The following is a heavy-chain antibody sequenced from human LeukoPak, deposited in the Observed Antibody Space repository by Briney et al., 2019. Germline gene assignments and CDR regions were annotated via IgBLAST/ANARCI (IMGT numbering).Heavy chain of an antibody. D-gene: IGHD3-16*01. V-gene: IGHV3-74*01. J-gene: IGHJ4*01. Sequence: AESLSLSCAASGFIFSTYWMHWVRQAPGKGLVWVSRINSDVSITYNAASKSRVFIISRDNARNTLYLQMSSLRAEDTAVYYCAGGSHGGKLDY. CDR2: INSDVSIT. CDR3: AGGSHGGKLDY. CDR1: GFIFSTYW.